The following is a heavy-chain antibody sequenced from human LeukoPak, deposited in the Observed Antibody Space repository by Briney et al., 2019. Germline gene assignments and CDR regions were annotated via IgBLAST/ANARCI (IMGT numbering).Heavy chain of an antibody. CDR1: GGSMSNYY. V-gene: IGHV4-59*12. CDR3: ARDLVTVTKGFDI. J-gene: IGHJ3*02. Sequence: PSETLSLTCTVSGGSMSNYYWSWVRQTPGKGLEWIRYISYSGSTNHNPPLKSRVTISVDTSKNRFSLKLSSVTAADTAVYYCARDLVTVTKGFDIWGQGTMVSVSS. CDR2: ISYSGST. D-gene: IGHD4-17*01.